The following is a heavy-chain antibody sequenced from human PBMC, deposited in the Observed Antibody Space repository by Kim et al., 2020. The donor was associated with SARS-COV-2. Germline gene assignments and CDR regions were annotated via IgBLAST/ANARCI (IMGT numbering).Heavy chain of an antibody. Sequence: SETLSLTCTVSGGSISSYYWSWIRQPPGKGLEWIGYIYYSGSTNYNPSLKSRVTISVDTSKNQFSLKLSSVTAADTAVYYCARGEDTIVGATHSAFFDIWGQGTMVTVSS. J-gene: IGHJ3*02. CDR1: GGSISSYY. CDR3: ARGEDTIVGATHSAFFDI. V-gene: IGHV4-59*13. D-gene: IGHD1-26*01. CDR2: IYYSGST.